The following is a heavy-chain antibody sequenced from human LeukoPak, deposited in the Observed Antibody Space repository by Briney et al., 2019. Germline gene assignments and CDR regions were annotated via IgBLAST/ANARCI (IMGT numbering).Heavy chain of an antibody. CDR1: GGSISSGGCQ. J-gene: IGHJ4*02. CDR3: ARGHGDGYNYRGYYFDS. CDR2: IYYSGST. V-gene: IGHV4-31*03. D-gene: IGHD5-24*01. Sequence: SETLSLTCTVSGGSISSGGCQWSWIRRHPGKGLEWIGYIYYSGSTYYNPSLKSRVTISVDTSKNQFSLNLSSVTAADTAVYYCARGHGDGYNYRGYYFDSWGQGTLVTVSS.